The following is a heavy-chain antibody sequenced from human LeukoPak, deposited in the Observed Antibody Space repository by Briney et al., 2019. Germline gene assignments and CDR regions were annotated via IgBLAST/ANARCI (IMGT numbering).Heavy chain of an antibody. D-gene: IGHD3-10*01. J-gene: IGHJ5*02. V-gene: IGHV3-23*01. CDR2: ISGSGGST. CDR1: GFTFSSYA. Sequence: GGSLRLSCAASGFTFSSYAMSWVRQAPGKGLEWVSAISGSGGSTYYADSVKGRFTISRDNSKNTLYLQMNSMRAEDTAVYFCVKGGSGTSNARWFDPWGQGTLVTVSS. CDR3: VKGGSGTSNARWFDP.